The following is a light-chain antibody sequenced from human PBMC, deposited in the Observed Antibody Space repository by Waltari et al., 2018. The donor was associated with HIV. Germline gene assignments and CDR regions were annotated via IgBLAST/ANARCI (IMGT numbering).Light chain of an antibody. Sequence: ENVLTQSPGTLSLSQGERATLSCRASQSVGSNYLAWYQQKPGQAPRLLIYDASSRATGIPDRFSGSGSGTDFTLTISRLEPEDFAVYYCQQYATSPRTFGQGTKVEIK. CDR3: QQYATSPRT. V-gene: IGKV3-20*01. CDR1: QSVGSNY. CDR2: DAS. J-gene: IGKJ1*01.